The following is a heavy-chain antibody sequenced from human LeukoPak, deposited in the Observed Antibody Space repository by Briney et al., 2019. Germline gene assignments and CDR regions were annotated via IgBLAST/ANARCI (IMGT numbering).Heavy chain of an antibody. Sequence: ASVKVSCKASGYTFTGYYMHWVRQAPGQGLEWMGWINPNSGGTNYAQKFQGRVTMTRDTSISTAHMELSRLRSDDTAVYYCARGPYYYGSGSYYLGPNFDYWGQGTLVTVSS. D-gene: IGHD3-10*01. CDR1: GYTFTGYY. J-gene: IGHJ4*02. V-gene: IGHV1-2*02. CDR2: INPNSGGT. CDR3: ARGPYYYGSGSYYLGPNFDY.